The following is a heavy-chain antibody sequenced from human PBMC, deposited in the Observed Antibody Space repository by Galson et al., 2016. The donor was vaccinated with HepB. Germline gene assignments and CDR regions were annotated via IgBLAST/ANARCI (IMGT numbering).Heavy chain of an antibody. J-gene: IGHJ6*02. CDR1: GGTFSSYT. CDR3: AQFCSTTSDYEAGYYPGMDV. V-gene: IGHV1-69*13. D-gene: IGHD2-2*01. CDR2: IIPIFGTT. Sequence: SVKVSCKASGGTFSSYTISWVRQAPGQGLEWMGGIIPIFGTTNYAQKFQGRVTVTADESTSTAYMDLTSLTSEDTAVYYCAQFCSTTSDYEAGYYPGMDVWGQGTTVTVSS.